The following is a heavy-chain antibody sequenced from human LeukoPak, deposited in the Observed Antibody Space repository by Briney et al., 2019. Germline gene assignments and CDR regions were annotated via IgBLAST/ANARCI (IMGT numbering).Heavy chain of an antibody. CDR2: IIPIFGTA. V-gene: IGHV1-69*06. CDR1: GCIFSSYA. CDR3: ARDGYYDTAGDY. Sequence: SVKVSCKASGCIFSSYAISWVRQAPGQGLEWMGGIIPIFGTANYAQKFQGRVTITADKSTSTAYMELSSLRSEDTAVYYCARDGYYDTAGDYWGQGTLVSVSS. D-gene: IGHD3-9*01. J-gene: IGHJ4*02.